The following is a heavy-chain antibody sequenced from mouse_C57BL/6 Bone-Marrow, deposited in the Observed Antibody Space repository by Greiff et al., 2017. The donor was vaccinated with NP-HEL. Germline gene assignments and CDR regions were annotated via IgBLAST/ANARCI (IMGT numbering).Heavy chain of an antibody. Sequence: EVQLQQSVAELVRPGASVKLSCTASGFNIKNTYMHWVKQRPEQGLEWIGRIDPANGNTKYAPKFQGKATITADTSSNTAYLQLSSLTSEDTAIYYCARSGFAYYGSSTGAMDYWGQGTSVTVSS. CDR1: GFNIKNTY. V-gene: IGHV14-3*01. J-gene: IGHJ4*01. CDR3: ARSGFAYYGSSTGAMDY. CDR2: IDPANGNT. D-gene: IGHD1-1*01.